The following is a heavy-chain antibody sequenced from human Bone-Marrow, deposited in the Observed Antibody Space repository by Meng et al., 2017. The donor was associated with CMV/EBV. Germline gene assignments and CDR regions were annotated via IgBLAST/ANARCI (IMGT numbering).Heavy chain of an antibody. D-gene: IGHD3-22*01. Sequence: SCAASGFACNNGWMNWVRLAPVKGLEWVARIKRDADGGTREYAAPVKGRFTISRVDPKNSLFLQMNTLKSEDTAVYYCTTSHYYDNPYDYWGKGTLVTVSS. CDR3: TTSHYYDNPYDY. J-gene: IGHJ4*01. V-gene: IGHV3-15*03. CDR1: GFACNNGW. CDR2: IKRDADGGTR.